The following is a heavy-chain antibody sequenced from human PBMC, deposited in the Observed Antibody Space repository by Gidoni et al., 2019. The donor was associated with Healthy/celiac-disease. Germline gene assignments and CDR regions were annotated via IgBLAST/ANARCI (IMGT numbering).Heavy chain of an antibody. Sequence: EVQLVESGGGLVHPGGSLRLSCSASGFTFSSYAMHWVRQAPGKGLEYVSAISSNGGSTYYADSVKGRFTISRDNSKNTLYLQMSSLRAEDTAVYYCVPNGGGNWFDPWGQGTLVTVSS. CDR3: VPNGGGNWFDP. V-gene: IGHV3-64D*08. D-gene: IGHD3-16*01. CDR2: ISSNGGST. J-gene: IGHJ5*02. CDR1: GFTFSSYA.